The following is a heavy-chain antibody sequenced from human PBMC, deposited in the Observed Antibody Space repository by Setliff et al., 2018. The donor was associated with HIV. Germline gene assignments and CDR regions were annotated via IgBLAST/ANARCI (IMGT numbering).Heavy chain of an antibody. CDR1: GFTFSNAW. CDR3: TTLLSGVGTDVFDI. Sequence: GESLKISCAGSGFTFSNAWMSWIRQAPGKGLEWVARLKSNAEGGTADYAAPVRRRFTISRDDSKNTLYLLMNSLKVEDTAVYYCTTLLSGVGTDVFDIWGQGTMVTV. J-gene: IGHJ3*02. V-gene: IGHV3-15*01. D-gene: IGHD2-15*01. CDR2: LKSNAEGGTA.